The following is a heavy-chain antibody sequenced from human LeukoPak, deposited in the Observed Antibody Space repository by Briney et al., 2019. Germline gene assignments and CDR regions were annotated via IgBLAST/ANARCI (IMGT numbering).Heavy chain of an antibody. J-gene: IGHJ5*02. Sequence: SETLSLTCAVSGDSISSGGYSWSWIRQPPGKGLEWIGYIYHSGSTYYNPSRKSRVTISVDRSKNQFSLKLSSVTAADTAVYYCARDGGYNWKYWFDPWGQGTLVTVSS. V-gene: IGHV4-30-2*01. D-gene: IGHD1-20*01. CDR1: GDSISSGGYS. CDR3: ARDGGYNWKYWFDP. CDR2: IYHSGST.